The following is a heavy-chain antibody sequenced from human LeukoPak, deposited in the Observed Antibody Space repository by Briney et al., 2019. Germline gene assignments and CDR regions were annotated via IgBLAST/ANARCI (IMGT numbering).Heavy chain of an antibody. CDR3: ARGQLVLNY. J-gene: IGHJ4*02. CDR2: INHSEST. D-gene: IGHD6-13*01. V-gene: IGHV4-34*01. Sequence: SETLSLTCAVYGGSFSGYYWSWIRQPPGQGLEWIGEINHSESTSYNPSLKSRVTISVDTSKNQFSLKLSSVTAADTAVYYCARGQLVLNYWGQGTLVTVSS. CDR1: GGSFSGYY.